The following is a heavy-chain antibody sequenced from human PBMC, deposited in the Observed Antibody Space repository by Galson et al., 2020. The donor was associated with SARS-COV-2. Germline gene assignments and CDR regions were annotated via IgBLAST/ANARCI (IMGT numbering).Heavy chain of an antibody. J-gene: IGHJ4*02. V-gene: IGHV3-30*04. Sequence: GESLKISCAASGFTFSNYVMHWVRQAPGKGPEWVAVISSDGSNSFYADSLKGRFTISRDNSKSTLYLQMDSLRAEDTAVYYCARGGEWELPYYFDYWGQGTLVTVSS. CDR3: ARGGEWELPYYFDY. CDR2: ISSDGSNS. D-gene: IGHD1-26*01. CDR1: GFTFSNYV.